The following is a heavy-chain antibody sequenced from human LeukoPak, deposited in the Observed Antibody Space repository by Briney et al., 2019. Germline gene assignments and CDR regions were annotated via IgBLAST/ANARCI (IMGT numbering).Heavy chain of an antibody. V-gene: IGHV3-30*18. Sequence: PGRSLRLSCAASGFTFSSYGMHWVRQAPGKGLEWVAVISYDGSNKYYADSVKGRFTISRDNSKNTLYLQMNSLRAEDTAVYYCAKDRFPFQWLAPFDYWGQGTLVTVSS. J-gene: IGHJ4*02. CDR1: GFTFSSYG. CDR3: AKDRFPFQWLAPFDY. CDR2: ISYDGSNK. D-gene: IGHD6-19*01.